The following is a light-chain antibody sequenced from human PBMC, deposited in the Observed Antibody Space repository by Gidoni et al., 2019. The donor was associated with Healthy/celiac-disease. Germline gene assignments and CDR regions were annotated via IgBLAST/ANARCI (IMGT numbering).Light chain of an antibody. J-gene: IGKJ3*01. V-gene: IGKV3-20*01. CDR2: GAS. CDR1: QSVSSSY. CDR3: QQYGSSPKFT. Sequence: EIVLTQSPGTLSLSPGERATLSCRASQSVSSSYLAWYQQKPGQAPRLLIYGASSRATGIPDRFSGIGSGTDFTLTISRLEPEDFAVYYCQQYGSSPKFTFGPXTKVYIK.